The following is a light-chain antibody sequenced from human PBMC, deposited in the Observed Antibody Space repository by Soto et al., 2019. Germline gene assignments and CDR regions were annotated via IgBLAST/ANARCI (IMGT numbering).Light chain of an antibody. CDR1: QSVSSY. J-gene: IGKJ5*01. CDR2: DAS. CDR3: QQRSNWPIT. V-gene: IGKV3-11*01. Sequence: EIVLTQSPATLSLSPGERATLSCRASQSVSSYLAWYHQKPGQAPRLLIYDASNRATDMPARFSGSGCETDFTLTISSLEPEDVAVYYCQQRSNWPITFGQGTRRESK.